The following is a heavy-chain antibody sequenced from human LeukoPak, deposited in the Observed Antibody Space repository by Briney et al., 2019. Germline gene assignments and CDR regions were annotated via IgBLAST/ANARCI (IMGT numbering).Heavy chain of an antibody. CDR3: ARGLDIVVVPAAIYDAFDI. CDR1: GGTFSSYA. D-gene: IGHD2-2*02. V-gene: IGHV1-69*05. CDR2: IIPIFGTA. Sequence: GASVKVSCKASGGTFSSYAISWVRQAPGQGLEWMGGIIPIFGTANYAQKFQGRVTITTDESTSTAYMELSSLRSEETAVYYCARGLDIVVVPAAIYDAFDIWGQGTMVTVSS. J-gene: IGHJ3*02.